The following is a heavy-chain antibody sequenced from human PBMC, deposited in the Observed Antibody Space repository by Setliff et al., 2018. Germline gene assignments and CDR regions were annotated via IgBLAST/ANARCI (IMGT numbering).Heavy chain of an antibody. V-gene: IGHV3-53*01. CDR3: ARDRGGTNPWFDF. J-gene: IGHJ5*01. D-gene: IGHD3-10*01. CDR2: IYNIGET. Sequence: GGSLRLSCAASGFTVSNDFMGWVRQAPGKGLEWVSVIYNIGETRYADSVKGRFTISRDKSKNTLYLHLSSLRVEDTATYYCARDRGGTNPWFDFWGQGTQVTVSS. CDR1: GFTVSNDF.